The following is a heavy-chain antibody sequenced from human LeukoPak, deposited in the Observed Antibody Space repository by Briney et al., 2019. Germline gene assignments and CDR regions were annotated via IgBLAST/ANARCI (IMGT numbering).Heavy chain of an antibody. CDR1: GFTFSDCN. CDR2: ISRSGSTK. CDR3: ARVLRYCSGGNCYSGGLGYMDV. V-gene: IGHV3-11*01. Sequence: GGSLTLSCAVSGFTFSDCNKRWIRQAPGQGQEWVSSISRSGSTKYYADSVQGRFTISRDNAKNSLFQQMNSLRAEDTAVYYCARVLRYCSGGNCYSGGLGYMDVWGKGTTVTISS. J-gene: IGHJ6*03. D-gene: IGHD2-15*01.